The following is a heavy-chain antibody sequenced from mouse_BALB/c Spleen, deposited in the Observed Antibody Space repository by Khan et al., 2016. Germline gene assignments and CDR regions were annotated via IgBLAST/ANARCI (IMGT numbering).Heavy chain of an antibody. V-gene: IGHV9-3*02. Sequence: QIQLVQSGPELKKPGETVKISCKASGYSFTNYGMNWVKQAPGKGLKWMGWIDTNTGEPTYAEEFKGRFAFSLETSAITAYLQINNLKNDDTATYFCARWGYDYAWFAYWRQGTLVTVSA. CDR1: GYSFTNYG. D-gene: IGHD2-4*01. CDR2: IDTNTGEP. J-gene: IGHJ3*01. CDR3: ARWGYDYAWFAY.